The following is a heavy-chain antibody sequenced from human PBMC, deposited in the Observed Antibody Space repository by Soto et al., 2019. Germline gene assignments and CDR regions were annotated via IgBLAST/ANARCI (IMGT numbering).Heavy chain of an antibody. J-gene: IGHJ4*02. D-gene: IGHD3-22*01. V-gene: IGHV3-23*01. CDR3: AKSPGMYYYDSSGYYHYDY. Sequence: GGSLRLSCAASGFTFSSYDMHWVRQAPGKGLEWVSAISGSGVSTYYADSVKGRFTISRDNSKNTLYLQMNSLRAEDTAVYYCAKSPGMYYYDSSGYYHYDYWGQGTLVTVSS. CDR1: GFTFSSYD. CDR2: ISGSGVST.